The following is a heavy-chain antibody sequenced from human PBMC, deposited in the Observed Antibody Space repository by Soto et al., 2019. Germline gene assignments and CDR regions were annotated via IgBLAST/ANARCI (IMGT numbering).Heavy chain of an antibody. CDR1: GGSISSGGYY. CDR2: IYYSGST. Sequence: SETLSLTCTVSGGSISSGGYYWSWIRQHPGKGLEWIGYIYYSGSTYYNPSLKSRVTISVDTSKNQFSLKLSSVTAADTAVYYCARVRHDSSGYYSDYWGQGTLVTVSS. CDR3: ARVRHDSSGYYSDY. D-gene: IGHD3-22*01. J-gene: IGHJ4*02. V-gene: IGHV4-31*03.